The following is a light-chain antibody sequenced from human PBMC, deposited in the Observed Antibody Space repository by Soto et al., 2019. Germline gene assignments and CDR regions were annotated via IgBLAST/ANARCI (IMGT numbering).Light chain of an antibody. J-gene: IGKJ1*01. CDR3: QQSYSNPTWT. CDR1: QRISTY. CDR2: DSS. Sequence: DIQLTQSPSSLSASEGDRISITCRASQRISTYLNWYQQKPGEAPTLLVYDSSTLQSGVPSRFSGSGFGAEFTLTVSSLQPEDFATYYCQQSYSNPTWTFGQGTKVDIK. V-gene: IGKV1-39*01.